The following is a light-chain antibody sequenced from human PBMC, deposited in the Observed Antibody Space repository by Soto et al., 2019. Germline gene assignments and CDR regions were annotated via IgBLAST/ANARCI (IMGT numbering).Light chain of an antibody. V-gene: IGKV3-20*01. J-gene: IGKJ1*01. CDR1: QSVSSSY. Sequence: LTQSPGTLALSPGERATLSCRASQSVSSSYLAWYQQRPGQAPRLLIYGASSRATGIPDRFSGSGSGTDFTLTISSLEPEDFAVYYCQQSGSSPRTFGQGTKVDIK. CDR3: QQSGSSPRT. CDR2: GAS.